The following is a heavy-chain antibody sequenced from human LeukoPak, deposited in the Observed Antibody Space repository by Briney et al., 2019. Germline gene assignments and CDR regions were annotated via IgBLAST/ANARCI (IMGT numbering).Heavy chain of an antibody. CDR3: ARVDSSGWYSYYYYYMDV. D-gene: IGHD6-19*01. CDR2: ISYDGSNK. J-gene: IGHJ6*03. V-gene: IGHV3-30*04. Sequence: PGGSLRLSCAASGFTFSSYAMHWVRQAPGKGLEWVAVISYDGSNKYYADSVKGRFTISRDNSKNTLYLQMNSLRAEDTAVYYCARVDSSGWYSYYYYYMDVWGKGTTVTVSS. CDR1: GFTFSSYA.